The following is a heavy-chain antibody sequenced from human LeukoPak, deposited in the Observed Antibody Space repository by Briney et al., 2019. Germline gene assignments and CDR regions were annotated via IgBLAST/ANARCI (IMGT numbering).Heavy chain of an antibody. Sequence: GGSLRLSCAASGFTFSSYSMNWVRQAPGKGLEWVSSISSSSSYIYYADSVKGRFTISRDNAKSSLYLQMNSLRAEDTAVYYCASSIAVADKSFDYWGQGTLVTVSS. CDR1: GFTFSSYS. CDR3: ASSIAVADKSFDY. V-gene: IGHV3-21*01. CDR2: ISSSSSYI. J-gene: IGHJ4*02. D-gene: IGHD6-19*01.